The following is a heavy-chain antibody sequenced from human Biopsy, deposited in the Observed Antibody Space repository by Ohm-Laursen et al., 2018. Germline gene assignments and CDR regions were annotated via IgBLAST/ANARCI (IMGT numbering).Heavy chain of an antibody. CDR2: ISYSGTT. J-gene: IGHJ2*01. CDR3: ARGVPHYDGSGFPLAGYWYFDL. V-gene: IGHV4-31*01. D-gene: IGHD3-22*01. Sequence: SQTLSLTCAASGGSIGGGEYYWNWIRQHPGKGLEWIGLISYSGTTFYNLSLESLLTISIDTSKNHFSLNLRSVTAADTAVYYCARGVPHYDGSGFPLAGYWYFDLWGRGTLVTVSS. CDR1: GGSIGGGEYY.